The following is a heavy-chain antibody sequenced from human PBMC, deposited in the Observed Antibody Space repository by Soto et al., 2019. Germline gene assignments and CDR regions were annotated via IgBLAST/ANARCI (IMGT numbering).Heavy chain of an antibody. D-gene: IGHD2-8*02. Sequence: SETLSLTCAVSGGSISSGGYYWSWIRQPPGKGLEWIGCIYYSGSTYYNPSLKSRVTISVDTSKNQFSLKLTSVTAADTAVYYCARDKITGLFDYWGQGTLVTVSS. CDR2: IYYSGST. CDR3: ARDKITGLFDY. CDR1: GGSISSGGYY. V-gene: IGHV4-31*11. J-gene: IGHJ4*02.